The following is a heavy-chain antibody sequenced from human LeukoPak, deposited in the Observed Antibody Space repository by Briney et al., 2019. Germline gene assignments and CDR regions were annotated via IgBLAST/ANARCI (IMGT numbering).Heavy chain of an antibody. V-gene: IGHV3-21*01. CDR2: ISSSSSYI. Sequence: GGSLRLSCAASGFTFSSYSMNWVRQAPGKGLEWVSSISSSSSYIYYADSVKGRFTISRDNAKNSLYLQMNSLRAEDTAVYYCARDRRRAAFDIWGQGTMVTVSS. J-gene: IGHJ3*02. CDR3: ARDRRRAAFDI. CDR1: GFTFSSYS.